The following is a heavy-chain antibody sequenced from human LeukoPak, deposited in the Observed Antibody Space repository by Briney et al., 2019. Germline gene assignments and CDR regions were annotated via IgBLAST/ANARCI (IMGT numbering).Heavy chain of an antibody. Sequence: PSETLSLTCAVYGGSFSGYYWSWIRQPPGKGLEWIGEINHSGSTNYNPSLKSRVTISVDTSKNQFSLKLSSVTAADTAVYYCARGAYYYGSGSYYSGYYYYGMDVWGQGTTVTVSS. CDR2: INHSGST. CDR3: ARGAYYYGSGSYYSGYYYYGMDV. V-gene: IGHV4-34*01. CDR1: GGSFSGYY. D-gene: IGHD3-10*01. J-gene: IGHJ6*02.